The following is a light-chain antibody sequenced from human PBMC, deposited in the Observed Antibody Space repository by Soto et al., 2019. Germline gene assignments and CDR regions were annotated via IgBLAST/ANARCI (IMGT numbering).Light chain of an antibody. CDR1: QSVSSSY. CDR3: QQYGSSPLFT. CDR2: GAS. V-gene: IGKV3-20*01. Sequence: EIVLTQSPGTLSLSPGERATLSCRASQSVSSSYLAWYQQKPGQAPRLLIYGASSRATGIPDRFSGSGSGTDFTLTISRLEPEDLAVYCCQQYGSSPLFTFGPGTKVDIK. J-gene: IGKJ3*01.